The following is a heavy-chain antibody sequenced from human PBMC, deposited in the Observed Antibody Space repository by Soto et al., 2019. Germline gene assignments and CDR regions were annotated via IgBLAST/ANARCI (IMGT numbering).Heavy chain of an antibody. Sequence: GGSLRLSCAASGFTFSDYYMSWIRQAPGKGLEWVSYISSSGSTIYYADSVKGRFTISRDNAKNSLYLQMNSLRAEDTAVYYCAIPPNWNQRYPHYYYYYMDVWGKGTTVTVSS. J-gene: IGHJ6*03. CDR3: AIPPNWNQRYPHYYYYYMDV. CDR2: ISSSGSTI. D-gene: IGHD1-1*01. CDR1: GFTFSDYY. V-gene: IGHV3-11*01.